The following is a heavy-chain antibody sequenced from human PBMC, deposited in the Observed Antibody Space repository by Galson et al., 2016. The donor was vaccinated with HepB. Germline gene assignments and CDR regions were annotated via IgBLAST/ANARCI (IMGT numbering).Heavy chain of an antibody. V-gene: IGHV3-11*01. CDR1: GFTFSDYY. Sequence: SLRLSCAASGFTFSDYYMNWIRQAPGKGLEWVSYISSSGSYIYYADSVKGRFTISRDNAKNSLYLQMDSLRAEDTAVYYCARGDRHSSSWWGFDYWGQGTLVTFSS. J-gene: IGHJ4*02. CDR3: ARGDRHSSSWWGFDY. CDR2: ISSSGSYI. D-gene: IGHD6-13*01.